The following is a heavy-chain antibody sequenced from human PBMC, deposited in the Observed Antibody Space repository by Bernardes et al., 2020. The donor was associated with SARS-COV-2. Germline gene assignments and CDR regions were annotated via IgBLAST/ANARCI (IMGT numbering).Heavy chain of an antibody. CDR2: INHSGST. D-gene: IGHD2-2*01. CDR3: ARGRCSSTSCYYYYGMDV. V-gene: IGHV4-34*01. CDR1: GGSFSGYY. J-gene: IGHJ6*02. Sequence: SETLSLTCAVYGGSFSGYYWSWIRQPPGKGLEWIGEINHSGSTNYNPSLKSRVTISVDTSKNQFSLKLSSVTAADTAVYYCARGRCSSTSCYYYYGMDVWGQGTTVTVSS.